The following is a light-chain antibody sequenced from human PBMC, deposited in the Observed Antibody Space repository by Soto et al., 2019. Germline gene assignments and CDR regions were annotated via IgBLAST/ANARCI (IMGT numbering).Light chain of an antibody. Sequence: QSALTQPASVSGSPGQSITISCTGTSSDLGSYKFVSWYQHHPGKAPKLMIYEGSKRPSGVSNRFSGSKSGNTASLTISGLQAEDDADYYCCSYAGSSTLIFGGGTKLTVL. V-gene: IGLV2-23*01. CDR2: EGS. CDR1: SSDLGSYKF. CDR3: CSYAGSSTLI. J-gene: IGLJ2*01.